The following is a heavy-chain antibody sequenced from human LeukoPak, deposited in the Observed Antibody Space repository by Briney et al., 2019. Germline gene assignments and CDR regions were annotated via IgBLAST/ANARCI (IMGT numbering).Heavy chain of an antibody. J-gene: IGHJ4*02. CDR2: ITTSGEST. CDR1: GFTFSDFA. Sequence: PGGSLRLSCAPSGFTFSDFAMSWVRQSPGKGLEWVSSITTSGESTYYADSVKGRFAISRDNSGSTLYLQINSLRIEDSAVYYCAKRLSRGYYGKLIFDYWGQGALVTVSS. V-gene: IGHV3-23*01. D-gene: IGHD2-15*01. CDR3: AKRLSRGYYGKLIFDY.